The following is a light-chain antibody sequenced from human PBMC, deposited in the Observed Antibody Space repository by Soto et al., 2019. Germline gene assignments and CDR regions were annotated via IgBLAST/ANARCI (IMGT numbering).Light chain of an antibody. J-gene: IGKJ4*01. CDR1: QCISSY. Sequence: DIQLTQSPSFLSASVEDRVTITCRTSQCISSYLAWYQQKPGKAPKLLIYAASTLQSGVPSRFSGSGSGTEFTLTISSLQPEDFATYYCQQLNSYPLTFGGGTKVDIK. V-gene: IGKV1-9*01. CDR2: AAS. CDR3: QQLNSYPLT.